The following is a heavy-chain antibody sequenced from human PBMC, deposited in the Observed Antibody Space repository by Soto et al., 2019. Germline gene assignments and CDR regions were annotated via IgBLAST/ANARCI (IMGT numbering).Heavy chain of an antibody. V-gene: IGHV3-48*02. D-gene: IGHD3-22*01. CDR1: GFTFSSYS. J-gene: IGHJ6*02. CDR2: ISSSSSTI. Sequence: LRLSCAASGFTFSSYSMSWVRQAPGKGLGWVSYISSSSSTIYYADSVKGRFTISRDNAKNSLYLQMNSLRDEDTAVYYCARDTIYDSSGYYLANYGMDVWGQGTTVTVSS. CDR3: ARDTIYDSSGYYLANYGMDV.